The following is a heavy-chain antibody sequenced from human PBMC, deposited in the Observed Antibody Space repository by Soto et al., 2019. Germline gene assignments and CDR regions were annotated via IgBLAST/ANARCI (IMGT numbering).Heavy chain of an antibody. Sequence: ASVRVSCKASGGTFSSYAISWVRQAPGQGLEWMGGIIPIFGTANYAQKFQGRVTITAHESTSTAYMELSSLRSEDTAVYYCARVATITKWFDPWGQGTLVTVSS. V-gene: IGHV1-69*13. CDR1: GGTFSSYA. CDR2: IIPIFGTA. D-gene: IGHD5-12*01. CDR3: ARVATITKWFDP. J-gene: IGHJ5*02.